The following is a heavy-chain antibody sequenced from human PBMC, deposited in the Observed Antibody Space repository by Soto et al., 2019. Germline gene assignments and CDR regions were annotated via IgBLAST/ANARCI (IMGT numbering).Heavy chain of an antibody. CDR1: GGTFSRYG. Sequence: ASVKVSCKASGGTFSRYGISWVRQAPGQGLEWMGGIIPIFGTANYAQKFQGRVTITRDTSASTAYMELSSLRSEDTAVYYCARGVAPYYFDYWGQGTLVTVSS. J-gene: IGHJ4*02. CDR2: IIPIFGTA. CDR3: ARGVAPYYFDY. V-gene: IGHV1-69*05. D-gene: IGHD2-15*01.